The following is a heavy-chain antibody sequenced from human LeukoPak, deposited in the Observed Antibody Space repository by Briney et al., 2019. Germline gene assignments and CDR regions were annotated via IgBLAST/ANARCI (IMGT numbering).Heavy chain of an antibody. CDR3: ARHGFSRGITMVRGVINNAFDI. CDR2: IDPSDSYT. D-gene: IGHD3-10*01. J-gene: IGHJ3*02. V-gene: IGHV5-10-1*01. CDR1: GYSFTSYW. Sequence: GESLKISCKGSGYSFTSYWISWVRQMPGKGLEWMGRIDPSDSYTNYSPSFQGHVTISADKSISTAYLQWSSLKASDTAMYYCARHGFSRGITMVRGVINNAFDIWGQGTMVTVSS.